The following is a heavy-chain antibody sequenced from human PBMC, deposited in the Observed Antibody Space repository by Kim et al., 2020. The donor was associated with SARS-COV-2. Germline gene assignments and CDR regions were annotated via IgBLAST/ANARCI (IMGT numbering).Heavy chain of an antibody. CDR2: ISGSGGST. CDR3: AKVLRNEQWLGKGYYYYGMDV. CDR1: GFTFSSYA. D-gene: IGHD6-19*01. Sequence: GGSLRLSCAASGFTFSSYAMSWVRQAPGKGLEWVSAISGSGGSTYYADSVKGRFTISRDNSKNTLYLQMNSLRAEDTAVYYCAKVLRNEQWLGKGYYYYGMDVWGQGTTVTVSS. J-gene: IGHJ6*02. V-gene: IGHV3-23*01.